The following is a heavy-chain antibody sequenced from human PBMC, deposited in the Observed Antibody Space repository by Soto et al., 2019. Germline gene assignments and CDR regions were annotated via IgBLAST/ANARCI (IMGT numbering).Heavy chain of an antibody. J-gene: IGHJ4*02. CDR3: ARSPGRDGYNNFDY. CDR2: ISSSSSYI. Sequence: GGSLRLSCAASGFTFSIYSMNWVRQTPGKGLEWVSSISSSSSYIYYADSVKGRFTISRDNAKNSLYLQMNTLRAEDTAVYYCARSPGRDGYNNFDYWGQGXLVTVSS. CDR1: GFTFSIYS. V-gene: IGHV3-21*01. D-gene: IGHD1-1*01.